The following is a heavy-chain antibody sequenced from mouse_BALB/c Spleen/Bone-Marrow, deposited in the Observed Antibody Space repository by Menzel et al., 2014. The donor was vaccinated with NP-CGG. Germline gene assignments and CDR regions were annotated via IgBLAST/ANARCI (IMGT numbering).Heavy chain of an antibody. V-gene: IGHV4-1*02. D-gene: IGHD1-1*01. J-gene: IGHJ2*01. CDR3: ARLGYHGYFVD. CDR2: INPESSTI. Sequence: EVKVVESGGGLVQPGGSLKLSCAASGFDFRRYWMSWVRQAPGKGLERIGEINPESSTINYTPSLKGKFIISRDNAKNTLYLQMSKVRSEDTALYYCARLGYHGYFVDWGRGTTLTVSS. CDR1: GFDFRRYW.